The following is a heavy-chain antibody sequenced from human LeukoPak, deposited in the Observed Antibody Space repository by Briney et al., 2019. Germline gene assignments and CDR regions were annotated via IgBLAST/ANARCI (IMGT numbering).Heavy chain of an antibody. CDR1: GYAFTGYY. J-gene: IGHJ6*03. V-gene: IGHV1-8*03. D-gene: IGHD1-26*01. CDR2: INPNSGNT. CDR3: ARGGDYYYYMDV. Sequence: ASVKVSCKASGYAFTGYYLHWVRQAPGQGLEWMGWINPNSGNTGYAQKFQGRVTINRNTSISTAYMELSSLRSEDTAVYYCARGGDYYYYMDVWGKGTTVTVSS.